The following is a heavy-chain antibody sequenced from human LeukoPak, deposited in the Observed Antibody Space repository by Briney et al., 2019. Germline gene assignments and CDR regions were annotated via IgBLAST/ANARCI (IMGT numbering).Heavy chain of an antibody. V-gene: IGHV3-23*01. D-gene: IGHD1-14*01. CDR2: ISVSGGST. CDR3: AKRPVSGGEPYYFDY. CDR1: GFTFSSYA. J-gene: IGHJ4*02. Sequence: GGSLRLSCAASGFTFSSYAMSWVRQAPGKGLEWVSAISVSGGSTFYADSVKGRFTISRDNSKNTLYLQMNSLRAEDTAVYYCAKRPVSGGEPYYFDYWGQGTLVTVSS.